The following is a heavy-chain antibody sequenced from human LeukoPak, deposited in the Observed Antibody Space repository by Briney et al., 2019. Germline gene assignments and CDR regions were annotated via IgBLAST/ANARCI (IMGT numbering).Heavy chain of an antibody. CDR3: ARYYGAGSNPLRGFKY. J-gene: IGHJ4*02. Sequence: APVKVSCKAAGSTVTTYGISGVRQSARQGPECMGWMSAYNGNTDYAQTLQGRITMTRDTSTSTAYMELRSLRSEDTAVYYCARYYGAGSNPLRGFKYWCEETLVTVAS. CDR1: GSTVTTYG. D-gene: IGHD3-10*01. CDR2: MSAYNGNT. V-gene: IGHV1-18*04.